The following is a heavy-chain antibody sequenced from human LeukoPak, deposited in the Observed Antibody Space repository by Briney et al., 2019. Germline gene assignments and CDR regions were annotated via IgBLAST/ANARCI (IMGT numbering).Heavy chain of an antibody. CDR1: GFTFSSYS. J-gene: IGHJ4*02. CDR2: ISSSGRYI. D-gene: IGHD2-15*01. Sequence: GGSLRLSCAASGFTFSSYSVNWVRQAPGKGLEWVSSISSSGRYIDYADSVKGRFTISRDNAKNSLYLQMSSLRAEDTAVYYCARDRYWSGGSCYPYYFDYWGQGTLVTVSS. V-gene: IGHV3-21*01. CDR3: ARDRYWSGGSCYPYYFDY.